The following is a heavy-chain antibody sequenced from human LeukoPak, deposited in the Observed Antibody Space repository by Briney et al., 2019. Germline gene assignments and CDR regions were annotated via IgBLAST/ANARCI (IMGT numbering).Heavy chain of an antibody. V-gene: IGHV1-18*01. J-gene: IGHJ5*02. Sequence: ASVKVSCKASGYTFTSYGISWVRQAPGQGLEWMGWISAYSGNTNYAQKLQGRVTMTTDTSTSTAYMELRSLRSDDTAVYYCARFPPTTTVTTTLNVVGFDPWGQGTLVTVSS. CDR2: ISAYSGNT. D-gene: IGHD4-17*01. CDR3: ARFPPTTTVTTTLNVVGFDP. CDR1: GYTFTSYG.